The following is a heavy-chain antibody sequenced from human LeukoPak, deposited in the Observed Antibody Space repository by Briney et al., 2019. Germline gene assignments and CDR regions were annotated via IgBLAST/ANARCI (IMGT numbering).Heavy chain of an antibody. Sequence: GGSLRLSCAASGFTFSSYWMSWVRQAPGKGLEWVAVISYDGSNKYYADSVKGRFTISRDNSKNTLYLQLNSLRAEDTAVYYCAKDRSEGTIDYWGQGTLVTVSS. CDR1: GFTFSSYW. V-gene: IGHV3-30*18. CDR3: AKDRSEGTIDY. D-gene: IGHD3-10*01. J-gene: IGHJ4*02. CDR2: ISYDGSNK.